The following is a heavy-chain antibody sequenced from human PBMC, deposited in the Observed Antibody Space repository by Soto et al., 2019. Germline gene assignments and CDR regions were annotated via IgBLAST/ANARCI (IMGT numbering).Heavy chain of an antibody. CDR1: GGTFSSYA. V-gene: IGHV1-69*06. CDR2: IIHIFGTA. J-gene: IGHJ5*02. CDR3: ARNGEPAVAPLYNWFDP. D-gene: IGHD6-19*01. Sequence: QVQLVQSGAEVKKPGSSVKVSCKASGGTFSSYAISWVRQAPGQGLEWMGGIIHIFGTANYAQKFQGRVTITADKSTSTAYMELSSLRSEDTAVYYCARNGEPAVAPLYNWFDPWGQGTLVTVAS.